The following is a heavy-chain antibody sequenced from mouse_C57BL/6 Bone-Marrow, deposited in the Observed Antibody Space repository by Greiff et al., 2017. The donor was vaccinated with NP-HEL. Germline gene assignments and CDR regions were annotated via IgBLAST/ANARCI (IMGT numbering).Heavy chain of an antibody. CDR2: IYPRSGNT. CDR3: ARYKLLNYVDY. V-gene: IGHV1-81*01. Sequence: QVQLQQSGAELARPGASVKLSCKASGYTFTSYGISWVKQRPGQGLEWIGEIYPRSGNTYYNEKFKGKATLTADKSSSTAYMELRSLTSEDSAVYFCARYKLLNYVDYRGQGTTLTVSS. CDR1: GYTFTSYG. D-gene: IGHD1-1*01. J-gene: IGHJ2*01.